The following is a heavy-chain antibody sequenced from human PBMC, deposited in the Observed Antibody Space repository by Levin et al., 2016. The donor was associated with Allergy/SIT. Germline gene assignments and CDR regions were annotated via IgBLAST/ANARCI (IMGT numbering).Heavy chain of an antibody. Sequence: SETLSLTCTVSGGSISSYYWSWIRQPPGKGLEWIGYIYYSGSTNYNPSLKSRVTISVDTSKNQFSLKLSSVTAADTAVYYCARLGVRGELDYWGQGTLVTVSS. D-gene: IGHD3-10*01. J-gene: IGHJ4*02. V-gene: IGHV4-59*01. CDR1: GGSISSYY. CDR2: IYYSGST. CDR3: ARLGVRGELDY.